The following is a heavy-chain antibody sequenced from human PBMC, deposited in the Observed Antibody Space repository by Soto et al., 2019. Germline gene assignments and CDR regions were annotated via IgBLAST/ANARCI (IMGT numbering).Heavy chain of an antibody. D-gene: IGHD1-26*01. CDR2: ISNTGDST. CDR1: GFTFSNYA. Sequence: GGSLRLSCAASGFTFSNYAMGWVRQAPGKGLQWVSDISNTGDSTHYADSVKGRFTVSRDNSKNTLYLQMSSLRAEDTAVYFCAKDLQGVEGDYFDYWGQGTLVTVAS. V-gene: IGHV3-23*01. CDR3: AKDLQGVEGDYFDY. J-gene: IGHJ4*02.